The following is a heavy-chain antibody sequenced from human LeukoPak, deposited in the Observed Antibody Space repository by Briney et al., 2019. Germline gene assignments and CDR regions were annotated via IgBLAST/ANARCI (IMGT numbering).Heavy chain of an antibody. Sequence: GGSLRLSCAASGFTFDEYGMHWVRQAPGKGLEWVSGISWNSGRIRYVDSMKGRFTISRDNAKNSLYLQVNSLRVEDTAVYYCVVAARRAYWGQGTLVTVSS. CDR2: ISWNSGRI. J-gene: IGHJ4*02. V-gene: IGHV3-9*01. D-gene: IGHD6-6*01. CDR1: GFTFDEYG. CDR3: VVAARRAY.